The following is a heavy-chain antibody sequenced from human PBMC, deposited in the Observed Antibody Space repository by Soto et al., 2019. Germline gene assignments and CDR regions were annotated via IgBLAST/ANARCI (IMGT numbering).Heavy chain of an antibody. V-gene: IGHV3-49*04. CDR2: ISSQAFGGTT. CDR1: GFTFDDYA. J-gene: IGHJ4*02. CDR3: ATVYFYDSSADYYFDY. Sequence: PGGSLRLSCTVSGFTFDDYAMSWVRQAPGKGLEWVGFISSQAFGGTTEYAASVEGRFTISTDESKTIAYLQMNSLKAAATAVYFCATVYFYDSSADYYFDYWGQGTLVTVSS. D-gene: IGHD3-22*01.